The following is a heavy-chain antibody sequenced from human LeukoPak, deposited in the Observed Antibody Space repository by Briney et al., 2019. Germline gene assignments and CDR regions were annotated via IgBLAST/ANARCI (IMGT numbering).Heavy chain of an antibody. J-gene: IGHJ6*02. CDR2: IYTSGST. CDR3: ATTTGVYYYGMDV. CDR1: LGSISSGSYY. D-gene: IGHD1-1*01. Sequence: SQTLSLTCTVSLGSISSGSYYWSWIRQPAGKGLECNGRIYTSGSTNYNPSLKSRATISVDTSKNQFSLKLSSVTAADTAVYYCATTTGVYYYGMDVWGQGTTVTVSS. V-gene: IGHV4-61*02.